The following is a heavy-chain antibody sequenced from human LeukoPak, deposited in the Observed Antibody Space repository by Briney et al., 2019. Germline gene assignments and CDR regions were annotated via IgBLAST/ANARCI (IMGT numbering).Heavy chain of an antibody. V-gene: IGHV5-10-1*01. Sequence: GESLQISCQGSGYSFTSYWISWVRQMPGKGLEWMGRIDPSDSYTNYSPSFQGHVTISADKSISTAYLQWSSLKASDTAMYYCARHPATAYGSGSYYKKYGMDVWGQGTTVTVSS. J-gene: IGHJ6*02. D-gene: IGHD3-10*01. CDR1: GYSFTSYW. CDR2: IDPSDSYT. CDR3: ARHPATAYGSGSYYKKYGMDV.